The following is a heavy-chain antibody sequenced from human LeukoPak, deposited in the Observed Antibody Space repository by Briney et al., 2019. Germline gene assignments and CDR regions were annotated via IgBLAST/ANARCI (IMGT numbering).Heavy chain of an antibody. CDR1: GGSIRSSYYY. D-gene: IGHD6-19*01. Sequence: SETLFLTCTVSGGSIRSSYYYWGWIRQPPGKGLEWIGSIYDSGSTYYNPSLKSRVTISVDTSKNQFSLKLNSVTAADTAVYYCARHLYGSGLHRIDYWGQGTLVTVSP. CDR3: ARHLYGSGLHRIDY. V-gene: IGHV4-39*01. J-gene: IGHJ4*02. CDR2: IYDSGST.